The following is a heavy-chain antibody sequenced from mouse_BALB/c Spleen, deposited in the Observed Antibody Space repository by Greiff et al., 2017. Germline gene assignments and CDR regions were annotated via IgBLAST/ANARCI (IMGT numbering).Heavy chain of an antibody. CDR1: GFTFSDYY. Sequence: EVQGVESGGGLVKPGGSLKLSCAASGFTFSDYYMYWVRQTPEKRLEWVATISDGGSYTYYPDSVKGRFTISRDNAKNNLYLQMSSLKSEDTAMYCCAREGYGNSDFDYWGQGTTLTVSS. CDR2: ISDGGSYT. D-gene: IGHD2-10*02. CDR3: AREGYGNSDFDY. J-gene: IGHJ2*01. V-gene: IGHV5-4*02.